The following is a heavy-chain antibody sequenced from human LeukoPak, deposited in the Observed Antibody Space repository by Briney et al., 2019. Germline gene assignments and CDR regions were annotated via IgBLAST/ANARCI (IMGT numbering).Heavy chain of an antibody. CDR1: GYTFTSYY. D-gene: IGHD1-1*01. CDR2: INPSGGST. J-gene: IGHJ5*02. CDR3: ARDTTYPTRWFDP. Sequence: GASVKVSCKASGYTFTSYYMHWVRQAPGQGLEWMGIINPSGGSTSYAQKFQGRVTMTRDMSTSTVHMELSSLRSEDTAVYYCARDTTYPTRWFDPWGQGTLVTVSS. V-gene: IGHV1-46*01.